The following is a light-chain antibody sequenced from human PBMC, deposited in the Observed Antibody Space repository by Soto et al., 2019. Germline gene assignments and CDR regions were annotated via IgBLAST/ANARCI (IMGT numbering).Light chain of an antibody. CDR2: EVD. J-gene: IGLJ3*02. Sequence: QSALTQPASVSGSPGQSINISCTGTYTDVGGYNRVSWYQHHAGKGPKMLIFEVDNRPSGISDRFSGSKSGDTASLTISDLQAEDEADYYCVSYIESSLTHWVFGGGTKVTVL. CDR3: VSYIESSLTHWV. V-gene: IGLV2-14*01. CDR1: YTDVGGYNR.